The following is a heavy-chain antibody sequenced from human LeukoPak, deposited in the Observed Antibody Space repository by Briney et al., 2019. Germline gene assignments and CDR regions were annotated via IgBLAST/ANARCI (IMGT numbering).Heavy chain of an antibody. CDR1: GFTVSSNY. CDR2: IYSGGST. J-gene: IGHJ4*02. Sequence: PGGSLRLSCAASGFTVSSNYMSWVRQAPGKGLEWVSVIYSGGSTYYADSVKGRFTISRDNSKNTLYLQMNSLRAEDTAVYYCARGPGYSGYEWFDYWGQGTLITVSS. CDR3: ARGPGYSGYEWFDY. D-gene: IGHD5-12*01. V-gene: IGHV3-66*01.